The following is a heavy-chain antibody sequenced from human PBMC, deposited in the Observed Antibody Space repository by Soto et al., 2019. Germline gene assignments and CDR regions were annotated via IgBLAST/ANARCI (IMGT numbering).Heavy chain of an antibody. Sequence: QVQLVQSGAEVKKPGSSVKVSCKSSGVTFRSYAINWVRQAPGHGLEWMGGIIPVFGTADYAQSFQGRVTITADESTSTVFMELSSLRSEDTAVYYCTRAGSADSGGHRYFFWGQGTLVTVS. CDR1: GVTFRSYA. J-gene: IGHJ4*02. V-gene: IGHV1-69*19. CDR2: IIPVFGTA. CDR3: TRAGSADSGGHRYFF. D-gene: IGHD3-9*01.